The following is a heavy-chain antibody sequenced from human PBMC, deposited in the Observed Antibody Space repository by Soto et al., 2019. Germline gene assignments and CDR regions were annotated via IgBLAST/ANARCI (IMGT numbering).Heavy chain of an antibody. CDR3: ARVVGVPAAPHLGWFDP. CDR1: GDSVSSNSAA. D-gene: IGHD2-2*01. Sequence: SETLSLTCAISGDSVSSNSAAWNWIRQSPSRGLEWLGRTYYRSKWYNDYAVSVKSRITINPDTSKNQFSLQLNSVTPEDTAVYYCARVVGVPAAPHLGWFDPWGQGTLVTVSS. J-gene: IGHJ5*02. CDR2: TYYRSKWYN. V-gene: IGHV6-1*01.